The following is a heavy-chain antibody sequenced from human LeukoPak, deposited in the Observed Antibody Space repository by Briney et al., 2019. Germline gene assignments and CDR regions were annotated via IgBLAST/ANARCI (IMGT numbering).Heavy chain of an antibody. V-gene: IGHV4-31*03. Sequence: PSETLSLTCTVSGGSISSGGYYWSWIRQHPGKGLEWIGYIYYSGSTYYNPSLKSRVTISVDTSKNQFSLKLSSVTAADTAVYYCARAGAASTNYDFWSGYSYHNWFDPWGQGTLVTVSS. CDR1: GGSISSGGYY. CDR3: ARAGAASTNYDFWSGYSYHNWFDP. CDR2: IYYSGST. D-gene: IGHD3-3*01. J-gene: IGHJ5*02.